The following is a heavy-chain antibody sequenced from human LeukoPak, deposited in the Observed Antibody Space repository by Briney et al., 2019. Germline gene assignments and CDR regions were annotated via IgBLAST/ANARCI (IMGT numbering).Heavy chain of an antibody. V-gene: IGHV3-66*01. CDR2: MYSGGGT. J-gene: IGHJ4*02. Sequence: GGSLRLSCTASGVTVSSSYMSWVRQAPGKGLEWVSIMYSGGGTDYADSVKGRFTISRENSKNTLYLQMNSLRVEDTAVYYCARDPSPFYGDYGYWGQGTLVTVSS. CDR1: GVTVSSSY. CDR3: ARDPSPFYGDYGY. D-gene: IGHD4-17*01.